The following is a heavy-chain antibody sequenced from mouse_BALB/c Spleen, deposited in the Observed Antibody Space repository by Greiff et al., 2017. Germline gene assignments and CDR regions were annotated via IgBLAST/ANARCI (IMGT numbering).Heavy chain of an antibody. Sequence: QVQLKESGPGLVAPSQSLSITCTVSGFSLTGYGVNWVRQPPGKGLEWLGMIWGDGSTDYNSALKSRLSISKDNSKSQVFLKMNSLQTDDTARYYCARDNDGYPWYFDVWGAGTTVTVSS. V-gene: IGHV2-6-7*01. CDR2: IWGDGST. J-gene: IGHJ1*01. D-gene: IGHD2-3*01. CDR1: GFSLTGYG. CDR3: ARDNDGYPWYFDV.